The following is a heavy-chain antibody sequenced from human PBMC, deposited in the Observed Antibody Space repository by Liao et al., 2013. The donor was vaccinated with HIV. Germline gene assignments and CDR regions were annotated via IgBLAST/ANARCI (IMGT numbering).Heavy chain of an antibody. CDR1: GGSISSGSYY. V-gene: IGHV4-61*02. CDR3: ARDRVLQFLEWSGDSHYYYHMDV. J-gene: IGHJ6*03. CDR2: IYTSGST. Sequence: QVQLQESGPGLVKPSQTLSLTCTVSGGSISSGSYYWSWIRQPAGKGLEWIGRIYTSGSTNYNPSLKSRVTISVDTSKNQFSLKLSSVTAADTAVYYCARDRVLQFLEWSGDSHYYYHMDVWGKGTTVIVS. D-gene: IGHD3-3*01.